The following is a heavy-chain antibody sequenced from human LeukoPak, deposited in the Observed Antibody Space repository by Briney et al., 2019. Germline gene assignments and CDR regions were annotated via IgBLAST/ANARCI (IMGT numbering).Heavy chain of an antibody. V-gene: IGHV1-2*02. J-gene: IGHJ4*02. D-gene: IGHD1-26*01. CDR1: GGTFSSYA. CDR2: IHPNSGGT. CDR3: ARDKLELLKGQYFDY. Sequence: ASVKVSCKASGGTFSSYAISWVRPAPGQGLEWMGWIHPNSGGTNYVQKFQGRVTMTRDTYISTAYMALSRLRSDDTAVYYCARDKLELLKGQYFDYWGQGTLVTVSS.